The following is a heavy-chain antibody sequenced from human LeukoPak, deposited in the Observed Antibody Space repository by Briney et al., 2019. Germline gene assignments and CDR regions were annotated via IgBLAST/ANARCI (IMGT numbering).Heavy chain of an antibody. CDR1: GGSFSGYY. CDR3: ARHGFIAAAGPKWNWFDP. J-gene: IGHJ5*02. V-gene: IGHV4-34*01. D-gene: IGHD6-13*01. CDR2: INHSGST. Sequence: SETLSLTCAVYGGSFSGYYWSWIRQPPGKGLEWIGEINHSGSTNYNPSLKSRVTISVDTSKNQFSLKLSSVTAADTAVYYCARHGFIAAAGPKWNWFDPWGQGTLVTVSS.